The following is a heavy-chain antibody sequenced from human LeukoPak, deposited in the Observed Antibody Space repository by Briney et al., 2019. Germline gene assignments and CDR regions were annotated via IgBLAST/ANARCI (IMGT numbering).Heavy chain of an antibody. D-gene: IGHD3-22*01. V-gene: IGHV3-64D*09. J-gene: IGHJ6*02. CDR3: VNPGWYYDSSGYSYYYGMDV. CDR2: IVSNGDST. CDR1: GFTFSRYG. Sequence: GGSLRLSCSASGFTFSRYGMHWVRQAPGKGLEYVSAIVSNGDSTYYADSVKGRFTISRDDAKNTLYLQMSSLRPDDTAVYYCVNPGWYYDSSGYSYYYGMDVWGQGTTVTVSS.